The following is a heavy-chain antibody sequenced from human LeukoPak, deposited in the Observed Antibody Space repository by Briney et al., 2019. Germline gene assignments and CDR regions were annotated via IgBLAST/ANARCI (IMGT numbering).Heavy chain of an antibody. V-gene: IGHV4-38-2*02. Sequence: SETLSLTCTVSGYSISSGYYWGWIRQPPGKGLEWIGSIYHSGITYYNPSLKSRVTISVDTSKNQFSLKLSSVTAADTAVYYCARDGTVAYTGGGGYWGQGTLVTVSS. D-gene: IGHD6-19*01. CDR2: IYHSGIT. J-gene: IGHJ4*02. CDR1: GYSISSGYY. CDR3: ARDGTVAYTGGGGY.